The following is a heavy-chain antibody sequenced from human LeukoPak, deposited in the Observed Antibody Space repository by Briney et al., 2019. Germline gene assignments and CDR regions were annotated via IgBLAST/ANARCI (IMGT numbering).Heavy chain of an antibody. CDR1: GFTFNIYG. CDR2: ISYGGSNK. D-gene: IGHD2-2*01. CDR3: AKEHEGCTGSSCFWTYYFDY. V-gene: IGHV3-30*18. Sequence: GGSLRLSCAASGFTFNIYGMHWVRQAPGKGLEWVAVISYGGSNKYYADSVKGRFTMSRDNSKNTLYLQMNSLRAEDTAVYYCAKEHEGCTGSSCFWTYYFDYWGQGALVTVSS. J-gene: IGHJ4*02.